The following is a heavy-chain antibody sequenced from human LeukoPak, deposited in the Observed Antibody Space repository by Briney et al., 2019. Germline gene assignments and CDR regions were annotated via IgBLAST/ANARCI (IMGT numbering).Heavy chain of an antibody. J-gene: IGHJ3*02. CDR1: GGSISSSSYY. Sequence: SETLSLTCTVSGGSISSSSYYWGWIRQPPGKGLEWIGSIYYSGSTYYNPSLKSRVTISVDTSKNQFSLKLSFVTAADTAVYYCARHHQTGTDLFDAFDIWGQGTMVTVSS. CDR3: ARHHQTGTDLFDAFDI. CDR2: IYYSGST. D-gene: IGHD1-1*01. V-gene: IGHV4-39*01.